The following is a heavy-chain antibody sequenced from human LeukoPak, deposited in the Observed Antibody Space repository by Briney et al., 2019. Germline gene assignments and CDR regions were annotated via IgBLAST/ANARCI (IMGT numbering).Heavy chain of an antibody. V-gene: IGHV4-34*01. J-gene: IGHJ4*02. CDR2: INHSGST. CDR3: ARDGATTGFDY. D-gene: IGHD4-17*01. CDR1: GGSFSGYY. Sequence: SETLSLTCAVYGGSFSGYYWSWIRQPPGKGLEWIGEINHSGSTNYNPSLKSRVTISVDTSKNQFSLKLSSVTAADKAVYYCARDGATTGFDYWGQGTLVTVSS.